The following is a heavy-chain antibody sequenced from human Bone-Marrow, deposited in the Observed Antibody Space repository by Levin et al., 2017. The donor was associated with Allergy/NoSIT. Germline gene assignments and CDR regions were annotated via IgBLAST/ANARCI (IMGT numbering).Heavy chain of an antibody. CDR3: ARSRIGVAYLRTFHFDY. CDR1: GFTFSSYW. D-gene: IGHD3-3*01. V-gene: IGHV3-7*01. Sequence: HTGGSLRLSCAASGFTFSSYWMSWVRQAPGKGLEWVANIKQDGSEKYYVDSVKGRFTISRDNAKNSLYLQMNSLRAEDTAVYYCARSRIGVAYLRTFHFDYWGQGTLVTVSS. J-gene: IGHJ4*02. CDR2: IKQDGSEK.